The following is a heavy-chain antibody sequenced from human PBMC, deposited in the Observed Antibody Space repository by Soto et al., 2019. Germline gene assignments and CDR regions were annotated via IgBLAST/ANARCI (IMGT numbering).Heavy chain of an antibody. CDR2: IYWNGIE. D-gene: IGHD3-10*01. V-gene: IGHV2-5*01. J-gene: IGHJ4*02. CDR1: GFSLSSSGEA. Sequence: QITLKESGPALVKPTQTLTLTCTFSGFSLSSSGEAVGWIRQPPGKALEWLALIYWNGIERYSPSLKSRLTIPKDTSKNQVVLTVTKMDPVDTATYFCAHGDPLDFHYWGQGTLVTVSP. CDR3: AHGDPLDFHY.